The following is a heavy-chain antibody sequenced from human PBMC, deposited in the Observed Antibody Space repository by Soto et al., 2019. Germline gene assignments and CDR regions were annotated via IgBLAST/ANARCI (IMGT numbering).Heavy chain of an antibody. J-gene: IGHJ3*02. D-gene: IGHD3-10*01. CDR2: IYYSGST. CDR1: GGSISSYY. Sequence: SETLSLTCTVSGGSISSYYWSWIRQPPGKGLEWIGYIYYSGSTNYNPSLKSRVTISVDTSKNQFSLKLSSVTAADTAVYYCAREGDYGSGSYMPLGAFDIWGQGTMVTVSS. CDR3: AREGDYGSGSYMPLGAFDI. V-gene: IGHV4-59*01.